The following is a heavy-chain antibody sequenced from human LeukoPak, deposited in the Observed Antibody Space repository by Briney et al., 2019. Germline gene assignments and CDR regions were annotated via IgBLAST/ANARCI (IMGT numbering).Heavy chain of an antibody. V-gene: IGHV4-59*01. CDR2: IYYSGST. CDR1: GGSISSYY. CDR3: ARGGGFWSGYYLDY. D-gene: IGHD3-3*01. J-gene: IGHJ4*02. Sequence: SETLSLTCTVSGGSISSYYWSWIRQPPGKGLEWIGYIYYSGSTNYNPSLKSRVTISVDTSKNQFSLRLSSVTAADTAVYYCARGGGFWSGYYLDYWGQGTLVTVSS.